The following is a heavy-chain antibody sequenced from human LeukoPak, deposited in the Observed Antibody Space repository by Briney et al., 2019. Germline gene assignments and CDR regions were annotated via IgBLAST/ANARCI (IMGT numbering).Heavy chain of an antibody. D-gene: IGHD3-3*01. CDR2: ISFDGSIK. V-gene: IGHV3-30*18. CDR3: AKRVGDFWSGYYDY. J-gene: IGHJ4*02. CDR1: GFTFSASG. Sequence: GGSLRLSCAASGFTFSASGMHWVRQAPGKGLEWVAVISFDGSIKYSADSVKGRFTISRDNSKNTLYLQMNSLRAEDTAVYYCAKRVGDFWSGYYDYWGQGTLVTVSS.